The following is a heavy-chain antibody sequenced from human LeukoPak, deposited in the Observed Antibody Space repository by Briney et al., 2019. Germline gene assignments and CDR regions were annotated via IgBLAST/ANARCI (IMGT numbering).Heavy chain of an antibody. CDR3: AREYRTIPLNYYYMDV. D-gene: IGHD2-21*01. CDR1: CGSISSCSYY. CDR2: IYSSGSP. J-gene: IGHJ6*03. Sequence: SQTLSLTRTVCCGSISSCSYYWSWIRQPAGKGLEWIGRIYSSGSPNYNLSPKSRVTISVDTSKNQFSLKLSSVTAADTAVYYCAREYRTIPLNYYYMDVWGKGTTVTISS. V-gene: IGHV4-61*02.